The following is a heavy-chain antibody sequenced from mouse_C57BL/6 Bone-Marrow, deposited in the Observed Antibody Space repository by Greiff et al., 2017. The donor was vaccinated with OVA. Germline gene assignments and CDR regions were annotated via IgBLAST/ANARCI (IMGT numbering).Heavy chain of an antibody. CDR1: GYTFTSYG. CDR3: ARSRGYGSSPYYFDY. Sequence: QVQLKQSGAELARPGASVKLSCKASGYTFTSYGISWVKQRTGQGLEWIGEIYPRSGNTYYNEKFKGKATLTADKSSSTAYMELRSLTSEDSAVYFCARSRGYGSSPYYFDYWGQGTTLTVSS. J-gene: IGHJ2*01. CDR2: IYPRSGNT. D-gene: IGHD1-1*01. V-gene: IGHV1-81*01.